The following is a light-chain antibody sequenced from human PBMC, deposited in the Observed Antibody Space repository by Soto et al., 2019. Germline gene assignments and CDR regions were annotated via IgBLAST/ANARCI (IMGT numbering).Light chain of an antibody. CDR3: SSYTSSSTPYV. CDR1: RYDVGTYNY. Sequence: QSALAQPASVSGSPGQSITISCTGTRYDVGTYNYVSWYQHHPGQAPKLIIYDVGSRPSGVSHRFSGSKSGITASLAISGLQAEDEADYYCSSYTSSSTPYVFGTGTKVTVL. J-gene: IGLJ1*01. V-gene: IGLV2-14*03. CDR2: DVG.